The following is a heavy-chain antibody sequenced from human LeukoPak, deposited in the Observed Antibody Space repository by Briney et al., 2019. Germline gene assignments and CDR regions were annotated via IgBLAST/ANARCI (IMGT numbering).Heavy chain of an antibody. Sequence: GGSLRLSCAASGFTFSTYSMNWVRQAPGKGLEWVSFISTGSSTIYYADSVKGRFTISRDNAKNSLYLQMNSLRAEDTAVYYCARAYFDHWGQGTLVTVSS. CDR3: ARAYFDH. V-gene: IGHV3-48*01. CDR1: GFTFSTYS. CDR2: ISTGSSTI. J-gene: IGHJ4*02.